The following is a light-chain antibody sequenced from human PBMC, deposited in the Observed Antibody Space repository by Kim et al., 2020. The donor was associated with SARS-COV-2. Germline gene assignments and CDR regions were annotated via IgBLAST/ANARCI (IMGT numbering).Light chain of an antibody. CDR1: KLGDKY. CDR2: QDS. V-gene: IGLV3-1*01. J-gene: IGLJ3*02. CDR3: QAWDSSTAWV. Sequence: VSPGQTASITCSGDKLGDKYACWYQQKPGQSPVLVIYQDSKRPSGIPERFSGSNSGNTATLTISGTQAMGEADYYCQAWDSSTAWVFGGGTKVTVL.